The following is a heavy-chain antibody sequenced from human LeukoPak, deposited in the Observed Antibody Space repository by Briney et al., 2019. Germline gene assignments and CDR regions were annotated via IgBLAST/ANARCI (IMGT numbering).Heavy chain of an antibody. V-gene: IGHV1-2*02. CDR3: ARGDQVLRFLERLLIFDY. J-gene: IGHJ4*02. CDR2: INPNSGGT. D-gene: IGHD3-3*01. CDR1: GYTFTGYY. Sequence: ASVKVSCKASGYTFTGYYMHWVRQAPGQGLEWMGWINPNSGGTNYAQKFQGRVTMTRDTSISTAYMELSRLRSDDTAVYYCARGDQVLRFLERLLIFDYWGQGTLVTVSS.